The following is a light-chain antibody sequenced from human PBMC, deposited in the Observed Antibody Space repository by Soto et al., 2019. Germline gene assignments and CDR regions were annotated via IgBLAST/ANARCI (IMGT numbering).Light chain of an antibody. CDR3: QQYYSYPIT. CDR1: QGISSY. J-gene: IGKJ5*01. V-gene: IGKV1-8*01. CDR2: AAS. Sequence: AIWMTRSPSSLSASTGVRVIITCRASQGISSYLAWYQQKPGKAPKLLIYAASTLQSGVPSRFSGSGSGTDFTLTISCLQSEDFATYYCQQYYSYPITFGQGTRLEIK.